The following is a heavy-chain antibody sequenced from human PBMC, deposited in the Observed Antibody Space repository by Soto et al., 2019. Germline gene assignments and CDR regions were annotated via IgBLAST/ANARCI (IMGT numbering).Heavy chain of an antibody. V-gene: IGHV4-34*01. CDR3: ARGGSLYSSSWSPKYNWFDP. CDR1: GGSFSGYY. CDR2: INHSGST. J-gene: IGHJ5*02. D-gene: IGHD6-13*01. Sequence: SETLSLTCAVYGGSFSGYYWSWIRRPPGKGLEWIGEINHSGSTNYNPSLKSRVTISVDTSKNQFSLKLSSVTAADTAVYYCARGGSLYSSSWSPKYNWFDPWGQGTLVTVSS.